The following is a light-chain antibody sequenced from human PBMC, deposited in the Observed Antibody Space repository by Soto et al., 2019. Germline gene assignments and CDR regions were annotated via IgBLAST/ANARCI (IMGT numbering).Light chain of an antibody. V-gene: IGKV1-5*01. CDR1: EDIDTS. CDR3: QHYDTFSWT. J-gene: IGKJ1*01. Sequence: DIQMTQSPSTLSVSLGDRITITCPASEDIDTSLAWFQQRPGKAPKVLIAGASGLMNGVPSTFSGSGSGTEFALTISSVQPDDFATYFCQHYDTFSWTFGQGTKVDIK. CDR2: GAS.